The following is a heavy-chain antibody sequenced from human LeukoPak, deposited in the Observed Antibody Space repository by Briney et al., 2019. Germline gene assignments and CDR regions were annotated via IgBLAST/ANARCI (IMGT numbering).Heavy chain of an antibody. CDR2: IKQGGSEK. J-gene: IGHJ5*02. CDR1: GFTFSNYW. Sequence: KPGGSLRLSCAASGFTFSNYWMSWVRQAPGKGLEWVANIKQGGSEKYYVDSVKGRFTISRDNAKNSLYLQMNSLRAEDTTVYYCARSGGFQEWFDPWGQGTLVTVSS. D-gene: IGHD3-16*01. V-gene: IGHV3-7*01. CDR3: ARSGGFQEWFDP.